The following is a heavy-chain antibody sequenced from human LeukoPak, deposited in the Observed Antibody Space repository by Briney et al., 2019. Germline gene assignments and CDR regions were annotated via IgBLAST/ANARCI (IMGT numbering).Heavy chain of an antibody. V-gene: IGHV3-33*01. Sequence: GGSLRLSCAASGFTFSSYGMHWVRQAPGKGLEWVAVIWYDGSNKYYADSVKGRFTISRDNSKNTLYLQMNSLRAEDTAVYYCARAGSGYPEYFQHWGQGTLVTVSS. CDR1: GFTFSSYG. CDR3: ARAGSGYPEYFQH. J-gene: IGHJ1*01. CDR2: IWYDGSNK. D-gene: IGHD3-22*01.